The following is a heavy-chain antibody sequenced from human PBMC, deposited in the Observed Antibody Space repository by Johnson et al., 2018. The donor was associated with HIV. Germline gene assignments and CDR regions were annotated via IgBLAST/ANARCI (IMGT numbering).Heavy chain of an antibody. V-gene: IGHV3-33*05. D-gene: IGHD6-13*01. Sequence: VQLVESGGGVVQPGGSLRLSCAASGFTFSSYGMHWVRQAPGKGLEWVALISYDGSNKYYADSVKGRFTISRDNSKNTLYLQMNSLRAEDTAIYYCAKCIWGSSLIDAFDIWGQGTMVTVSS. J-gene: IGHJ3*02. CDR3: AKCIWGSSLIDAFDI. CDR1: GFTFSSYG. CDR2: ISYDGSNK.